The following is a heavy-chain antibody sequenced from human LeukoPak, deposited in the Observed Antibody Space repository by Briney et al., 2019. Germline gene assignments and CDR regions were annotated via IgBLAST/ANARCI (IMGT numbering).Heavy chain of an antibody. CDR3: AKVVSGYHFDY. Sequence: GSLRLSCAASGFTFSSYGMSWVRRAPGKGPEWVSGISGSGGNTYYADSVKGRFTISRDNSQNTLYLQMNTLRAEDTAVYYCAKVVSGYHFDYWGQGTLVTVSS. J-gene: IGHJ4*02. D-gene: IGHD5-12*01. V-gene: IGHV3-23*01. CDR1: GFTFSSYG. CDR2: ISGSGGNT.